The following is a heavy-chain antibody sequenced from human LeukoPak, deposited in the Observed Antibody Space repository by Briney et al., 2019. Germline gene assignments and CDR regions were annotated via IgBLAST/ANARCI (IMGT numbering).Heavy chain of an antibody. J-gene: IGHJ3*02. CDR1: GFTFGSYA. Sequence: GGSLRLSCAASGFTFGSYAMSWVRQAPGKGLEWVSAISGSGGSTYYADSVKGRFTISRDNSKNTLYLQMNSLRAEDTVVYYCARISTYYDILTGYSTDAFDIWGQGTMVTVSS. CDR3: ARISTYYDILTGYSTDAFDI. D-gene: IGHD3-9*01. V-gene: IGHV3-23*01. CDR2: ISGSGGST.